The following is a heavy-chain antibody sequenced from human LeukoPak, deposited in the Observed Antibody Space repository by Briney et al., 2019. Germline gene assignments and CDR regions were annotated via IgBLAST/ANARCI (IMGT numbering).Heavy chain of an antibody. J-gene: IGHJ3*02. Sequence: ASVKVSCKASGGTFSSYDITWVRQAPGQGLEWMGRIIPVLGVSNFARKFQGRVTITADTSTNTAHMELSRLESGDTAVYYCTREGVYAPDGSGYHRDAFDIWGQGTVVIVSS. CDR2: IIPVLGVS. CDR1: GGTFSSYD. CDR3: TREGVYAPDGSGYHRDAFDI. V-gene: IGHV1-69*04. D-gene: IGHD5-12*01.